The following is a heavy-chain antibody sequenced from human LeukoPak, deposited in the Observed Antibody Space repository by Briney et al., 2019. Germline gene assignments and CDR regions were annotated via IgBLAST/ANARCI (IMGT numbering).Heavy chain of an antibody. CDR1: GFTVSSNY. CDR2: IYSGGST. Sequence: GGSLRLSCAASGFTVSSNYMSWVRQAPGKGLEWVSVIYSGGSTYCADSVKGRFTISRDNSKNTLYLQMNSLRAEDTAVYYCARQAYGDYFDLWGRGALVTVSS. J-gene: IGHJ2*01. D-gene: IGHD4-17*01. V-gene: IGHV3-66*04. CDR3: ARQAYGDYFDL.